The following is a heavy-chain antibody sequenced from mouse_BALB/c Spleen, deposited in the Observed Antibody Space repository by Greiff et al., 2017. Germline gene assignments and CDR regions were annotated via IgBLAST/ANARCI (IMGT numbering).Heavy chain of an antibody. V-gene: IGHV5-9-3*01. J-gene: IGHJ2*01. CDR3: ARQGGYGSSPLDY. CDR1: GFTFSSYA. Sequence: VKLVESGGGLVKPGGSLQLSCAASGFTFSSYAMSWVRQTPEKRLEWVATISSGGSYTYYPDSVKGRFTISRDNAKNTLYLQMSSLRSEDTAMYYCARQGGYGSSPLDYWGQGTTLTVAS. D-gene: IGHD1-1*01. CDR2: ISSGGSYT.